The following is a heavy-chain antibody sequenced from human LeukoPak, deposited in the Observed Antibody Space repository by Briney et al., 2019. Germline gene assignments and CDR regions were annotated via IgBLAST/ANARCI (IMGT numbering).Heavy chain of an antibody. CDR3: VSPRGFSYGYFDY. CDR2: IYYSKNT. CDR1: GGSISSSSAY. Sequence: SETLSLTCTVSGGSISSSSAYWGWIRQPPGKGLEWIGSIYYSKNTYYNPSLKRRVTISADTSKNQFSLTLGSVSATDTAVYYCVSPRGFSYGYFDYWGQGTLVTVSS. V-gene: IGHV4-39*01. J-gene: IGHJ4*02. D-gene: IGHD5-18*01.